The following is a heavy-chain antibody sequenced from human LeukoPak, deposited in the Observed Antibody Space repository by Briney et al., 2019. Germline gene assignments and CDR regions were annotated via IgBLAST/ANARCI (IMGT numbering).Heavy chain of an antibody. V-gene: IGHV1-69*02. D-gene: IGHD6-6*01. CDR3: ASTYRSSSGASFDY. CDR2: IIPILGIA. Sequence: SVKVSCKASGGTSSNYIFSWVRQAPGQGLDWMGRIIPILGIANYAQKFQGRVTITADKSTSTAYMELSSLRSEDTAIYYCASTYRSSSGASFDYWGQGALVTVSS. J-gene: IGHJ4*02. CDR1: GGTSSNYI.